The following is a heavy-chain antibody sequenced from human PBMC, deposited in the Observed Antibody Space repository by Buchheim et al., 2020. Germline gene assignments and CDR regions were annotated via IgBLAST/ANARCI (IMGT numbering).Heavy chain of an antibody. CDR3: ARDLGGFGY. CDR2: TYYRYKWYH. J-gene: IGHJ4*02. D-gene: IGHD3-16*01. V-gene: IGHV6-1*01. CDR1: GDSVSSNSAA. Sequence: QVQLQQSGPGLVKPSQTLSLTCAISGDSVSSNSAAWNWIRQSPSRGLEGLGRTYYRYKWYHDYAVSLKSRITINPDTSRNHFSLPLSSATPAGTAVYYCARDLGGFGYWGQGTL.